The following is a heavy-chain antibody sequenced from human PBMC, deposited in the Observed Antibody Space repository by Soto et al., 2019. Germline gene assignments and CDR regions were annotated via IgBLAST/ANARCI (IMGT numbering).Heavy chain of an antibody. V-gene: IGHV4-39*01. CDR2: MLYSVPT. Sequence: NPSETLSLTCSVSGYSVSSSDYYWAWIRQPPGKGLECIGSMLYSVPTYYTPSLKSRVTLSVDTSKNQFSVRLNSVTASDPAVYYCAPLSVSLSGPYGIHVWGQGTTVTVSS. CDR3: APLSVSLSGPYGIHV. J-gene: IGHJ6*02. D-gene: IGHD2-15*01. CDR1: GYSVSSSDYY.